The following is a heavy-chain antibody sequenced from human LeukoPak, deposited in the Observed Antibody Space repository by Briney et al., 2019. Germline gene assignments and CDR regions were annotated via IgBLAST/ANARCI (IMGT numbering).Heavy chain of an antibody. V-gene: IGHV4-4*02. CDR3: ARAWPGTAMSAVFLWTWENAFDI. Sequence: SETLSLTCAVSGGSISSSNWWSWVRQPPGKGLEWIGEIYHSGSTNYNPSLKSRVTISVDKSKNQFSLKLSSVTAADTAVYYCARAWPGTAMSAVFLWTWENAFDIWGQGTMVTVSS. CDR2: IYHSGST. CDR1: GGSISSSNW. J-gene: IGHJ3*02. D-gene: IGHD5-18*01.